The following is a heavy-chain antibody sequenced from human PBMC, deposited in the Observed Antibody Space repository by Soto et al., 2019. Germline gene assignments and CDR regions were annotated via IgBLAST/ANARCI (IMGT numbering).Heavy chain of an antibody. Sequence: ASVKVSCKASGYTFTSYAMHWVRQAPGQRLEWMGWINAGNGNTKYSQKFQGRVTITRDTSASTAYMELSSLRSEDTAVYYCARVRYGIAVAGRPIHYFDYWGQGTLVTVSS. V-gene: IGHV1-3*01. D-gene: IGHD6-19*01. J-gene: IGHJ4*02. CDR3: ARVRYGIAVAGRPIHYFDY. CDR1: GYTFTSYA. CDR2: INAGNGNT.